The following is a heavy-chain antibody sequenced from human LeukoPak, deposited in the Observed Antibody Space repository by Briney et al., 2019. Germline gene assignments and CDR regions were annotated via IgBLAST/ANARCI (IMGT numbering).Heavy chain of an antibody. CDR1: GFTFSNYA. CDR3: ARGRGSYPPYFDY. Sequence: GGSLRLSCAASGFTFSNYAIHWVRQAPGRGLEYVSGISSNGVSTYYGNSVKGRFTISRDNSKNTLYLQTGSLRADDMAVYYCARGRGSYPPYFDYWGQGTLVTVSS. CDR2: ISSNGVST. D-gene: IGHD1-26*01. V-gene: IGHV3-64*01. J-gene: IGHJ4*02.